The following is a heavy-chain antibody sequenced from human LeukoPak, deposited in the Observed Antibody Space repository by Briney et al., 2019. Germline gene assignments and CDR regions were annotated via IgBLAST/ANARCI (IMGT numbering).Heavy chain of an antibody. CDR1: GYTFTGYY. J-gene: IGHJ4*02. V-gene: IGHV1-2*02. CDR2: INPNSGGT. Sequence: GASVKVSRKASGYTFTGYYMHWVRQAPGQGLEWMGWINPNSGGTNYAQKFQGRVTMTRDTSISTAYMELSRLRSDDTAVYYCARDGPDSSGYYYGPADYWGQGTLVTVSS. D-gene: IGHD3-22*01. CDR3: ARDGPDSSGYYYGPADY.